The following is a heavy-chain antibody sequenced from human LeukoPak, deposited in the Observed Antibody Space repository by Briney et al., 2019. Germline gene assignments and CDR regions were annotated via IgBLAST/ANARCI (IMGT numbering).Heavy chain of an antibody. Sequence: GASVKVSCKASGYTFTGYYMHWVRQAPGQGLEWMGWINPNSGGTNYAQKFQGRVTMTRDTFISTAYMELSRLRSDDTAVYYCARVKQLVPLYYFDYWGQGTLVTVSS. J-gene: IGHJ4*02. CDR2: INPNSGGT. V-gene: IGHV1-2*02. D-gene: IGHD6-13*01. CDR3: ARVKQLVPLYYFDY. CDR1: GYTFTGYY.